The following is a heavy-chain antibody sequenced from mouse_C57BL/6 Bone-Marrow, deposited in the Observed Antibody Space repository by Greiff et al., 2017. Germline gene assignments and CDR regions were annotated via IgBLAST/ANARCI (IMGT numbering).Heavy chain of an antibody. J-gene: IGHJ2*01. CDR1: GYTFTSYW. D-gene: IGHD2-12*01. CDR3: ARSPYSNDRDYLDY. Sequence: QVQLQQPGAELVKPGASVKLSCKASGYTFTSYWMQWVKQRPGQGLEWIGEIDPSDSYTNYNQKFKGKATLTVDTSSSTAYMQLSSLTSEDSAVYDGARSPYSNDRDYLDYWGQGTTLTVSS. CDR2: IDPSDSYT. V-gene: IGHV1-50*01.